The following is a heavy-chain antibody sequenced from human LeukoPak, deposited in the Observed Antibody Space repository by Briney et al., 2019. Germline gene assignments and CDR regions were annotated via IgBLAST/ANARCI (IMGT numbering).Heavy chain of an antibody. CDR1: GFTFGDYA. Sequence: PGGSLRLSCTASGFTFGDYAMSWVRQAPGKGLEWLSYINSRSSTIYYADSVKGRFTISRDNAKNSLYLEMKTLRDEDTAVYYCATMFSARFPFDHWGQGTLVSVSS. V-gene: IGHV3-48*02. CDR2: INSRSSTI. J-gene: IGHJ4*02. D-gene: IGHD5-18*01. CDR3: ATMFSARFPFDH.